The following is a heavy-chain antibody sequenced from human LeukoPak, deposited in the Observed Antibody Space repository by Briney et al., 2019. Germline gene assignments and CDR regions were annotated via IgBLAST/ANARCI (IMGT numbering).Heavy chain of an antibody. J-gene: IGHJ4*02. Sequence: KTSEILSLTCTVSGGSISSSSYYWGWIRQPPGKGLEWIGSIYYSGSTYYNPSLKSRVTISIDTSKNQFSLKLSSVTAADTAVYYCARLGPFGCPGYWGQGTLVTASS. CDR2: IYYSGST. D-gene: IGHD3-16*01. V-gene: IGHV4-39*01. CDR3: ARLGPFGCPGY. CDR1: GGSISSSSYY.